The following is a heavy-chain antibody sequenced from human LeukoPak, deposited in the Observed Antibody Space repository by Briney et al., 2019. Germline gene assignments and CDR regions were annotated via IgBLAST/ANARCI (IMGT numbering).Heavy chain of an antibody. Sequence: GSLRLSCATSGFTFSRYWMSWVRQAPGKGLECVANIKQDGSVTYYVDSVRGRFTISRDSAKNSLYLQMYSLRTEDTAVYYCARDPWADSSGFPLHHWGQGTLVTVSS. D-gene: IGHD3-22*01. V-gene: IGHV3-7*03. CDR1: GFTFSRYW. J-gene: IGHJ1*01. CDR2: IKQDGSVT. CDR3: ARDPWADSSGFPLHH.